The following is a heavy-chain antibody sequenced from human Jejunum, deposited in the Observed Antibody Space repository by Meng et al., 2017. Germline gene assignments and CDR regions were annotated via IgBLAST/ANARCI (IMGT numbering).Heavy chain of an antibody. V-gene: IGHV3-23*01. CDR3: AKKNYYDGDGYYGPFDY. CDR1: GFTFTTYA. CDR2: ISGSSSHT. D-gene: IGHD3-22*01. Sequence: GESLKISCAASGFTFTTYAMSWVRQAPGKGLECVSVISGSSSHTYYADSVKGRFTISRDNSKNTVYLQMSSLRAEDTAVYYCAKKNYYDGDGYYGPFDYWGQGRLVTVSS. J-gene: IGHJ4*02.